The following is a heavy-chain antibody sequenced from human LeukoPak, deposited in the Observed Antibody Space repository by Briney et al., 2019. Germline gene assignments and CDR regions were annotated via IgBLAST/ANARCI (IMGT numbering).Heavy chain of an antibody. D-gene: IGHD3/OR15-3a*01. CDR2: INHSGST. Sequence: SETLSLTCAVYGGPFSGYYWSWIRQPPGKGLEWIGEINHSGSTNYNPSLKSRVTISVDTSKNQFSLKLSSVTAADTAVYYCARQTGSGLFILPGGQGTLVTVSS. J-gene: IGHJ4*02. CDR1: GGPFSGYY. CDR3: ARQTGSGLFILP. V-gene: IGHV4-34*01.